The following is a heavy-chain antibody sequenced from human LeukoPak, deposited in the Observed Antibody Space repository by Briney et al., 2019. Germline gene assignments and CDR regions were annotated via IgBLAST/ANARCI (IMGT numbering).Heavy chain of an antibody. D-gene: IGHD6-13*01. CDR1: GASIDSYY. J-gene: IGHJ3*02. Sequence: SETLSLTCTVSGASIDSYYWSSIRQPPGKGLEWIGYTHNNGDSNYNPSLKRRLTISVDTSENEVSIVLTSETTADSAFYYCASQPGGTAAFDIWAQGTMVTVSA. CDR3: ASQPGGTAAFDI. CDR2: THNNGDS. V-gene: IGHV4-59*08.